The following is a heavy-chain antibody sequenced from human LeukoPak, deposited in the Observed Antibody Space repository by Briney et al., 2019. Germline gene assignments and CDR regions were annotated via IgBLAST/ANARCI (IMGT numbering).Heavy chain of an antibody. D-gene: IGHD3-10*01. CDR3: AQDGQVRGIILHYFDS. CDR1: GFTFSSFP. Sequence: GGSLRLSCAPSGFTFSSFPLTWVRQRPGKGLEWVSTISGGASRTYYADSVKGRFTISRDTSNSTLFLQMSSLRVEDMAVYYCAQDGQVRGIILHYFDSWGQGTLVTVSS. CDR2: ISGGASRT. V-gene: IGHV3-23*01. J-gene: IGHJ4*02.